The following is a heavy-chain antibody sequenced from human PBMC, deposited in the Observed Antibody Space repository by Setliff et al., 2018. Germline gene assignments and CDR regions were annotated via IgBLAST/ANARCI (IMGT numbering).Heavy chain of an antibody. CDR2: INTNTGNP. D-gene: IGHD3-10*01. CDR3: ARNYYGSGSYWDAFDI. CDR1: GYTFTSYV. V-gene: IGHV7-4-1*02. J-gene: IGHJ3*02. Sequence: ASVKVSCKASGYTFTSYVMNWVRQAPGQGLEWMGWINTNTGNPTYAQGFTGRFVFSLDTSVSTAYLQISSLKAEDTAVYYCARNYYGSGSYWDAFDIWGQGTMVTVSS.